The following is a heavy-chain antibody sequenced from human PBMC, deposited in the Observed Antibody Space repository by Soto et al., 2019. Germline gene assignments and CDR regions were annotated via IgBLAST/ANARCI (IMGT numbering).Heavy chain of an antibody. CDR2: IWYDGSNK. J-gene: IGHJ6*02. D-gene: IGHD3-10*01. CDR1: GFTFSSYG. Sequence: GGSLRLSCAASGFTFSSYGMHWVRQAPGKGLEWVAVIWYDGSNKYYADSVKGRFTISRDNSKNTLYLQMNSLRAEDTAVYYCATGDYGSGSYHYYYYGMDVWGQGTTVTVSS. CDR3: ATGDYGSGSYHYYYYGMDV. V-gene: IGHV3-33*01.